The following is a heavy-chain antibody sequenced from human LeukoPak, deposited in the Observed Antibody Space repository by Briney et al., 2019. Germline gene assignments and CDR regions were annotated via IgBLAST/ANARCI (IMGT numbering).Heavy chain of an antibody. CDR1: GFTFSSYA. D-gene: IGHD6-19*01. CDR3: ATPQQWLVLWNYFDY. Sequence: PGGSLRLSCAASGFTFSSYAMHWVRQAPGKGLEWVAVISYDGSNKYYADSVKGLFTISRDNSKNTLYLQMNSLRAEDTAVYYCATPQQWLVLWNYFDYWGQGTLVTVSS. CDR2: ISYDGSNK. V-gene: IGHV3-30-3*01. J-gene: IGHJ4*02.